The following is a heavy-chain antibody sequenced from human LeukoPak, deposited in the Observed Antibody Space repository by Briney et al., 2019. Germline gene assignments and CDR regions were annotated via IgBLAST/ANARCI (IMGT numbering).Heavy chain of an antibody. Sequence: TGGSLRLSCAASGFIFKDYWMIWVRQAPGKRLEWVANIKQDGSGKYYVDSVKGRFTISRDNAKNSLYLQMNTLRAEDTAMYYCAKDAQPRSRWFDPWGQGTLVTVSS. V-gene: IGHV3-7*03. CDR2: IKQDGSGK. J-gene: IGHJ5*02. D-gene: IGHD3-16*01. CDR3: AKDAQPRSRWFDP. CDR1: GFIFKDYW.